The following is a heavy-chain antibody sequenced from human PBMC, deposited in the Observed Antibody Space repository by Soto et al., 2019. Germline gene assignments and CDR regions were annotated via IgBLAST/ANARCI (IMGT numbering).Heavy chain of an antibody. CDR1: GGSISSGGYY. J-gene: IGHJ5*02. CDR2: TYYSGST. CDR3: ARDLPDYPNWFDP. Sequence: SETLSLTCTVSGGSISSGGYYWSWIRQHPGKGLEWIGYTYYSGSTYYNPSLKSRVTISVDTSKNQFSLKLSSVTAADTAVYYCARDLPDYPNWFDPWGQGTLVTVSS. D-gene: IGHD3-10*01. V-gene: IGHV4-31*03.